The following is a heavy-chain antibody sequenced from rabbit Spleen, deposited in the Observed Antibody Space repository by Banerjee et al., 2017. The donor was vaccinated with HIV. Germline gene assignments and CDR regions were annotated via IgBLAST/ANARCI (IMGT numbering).Heavy chain of an antibody. Sequence: QEQLVESGGDLVQPEGSLTLTCTASGFSFSSNYYMCWVRQAPGKGLECIACIYAGSSASTYYANWAKGRFTISKTSSTTVTLQMTSLTAADTATYFCARDLVAAIGWNFNLWGPGTLVTVS. CDR3: ARDLVAAIGWNFNL. V-gene: IGHV1S45*01. CDR1: GFSFSSNYY. J-gene: IGHJ4*01. CDR2: IYAGSSAST. D-gene: IGHD5-1*01.